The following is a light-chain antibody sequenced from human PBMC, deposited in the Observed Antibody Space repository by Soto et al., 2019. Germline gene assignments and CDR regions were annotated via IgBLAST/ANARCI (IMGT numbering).Light chain of an antibody. CDR2: NVD. J-gene: IGLJ3*02. Sequence: QSALTQPVSVSGSPGQSITISCTGTSSDVGGYNYVSWYQQHPGKAPKFMIYNVDNRPSGVSNRFSGSKSGDSASLAISGLQAEDEADYYCSSYTSSNTCVFGGGTKLTVL. CDR3: SSYTSSNTCV. CDR1: SSDVGGYNY. V-gene: IGLV2-14*03.